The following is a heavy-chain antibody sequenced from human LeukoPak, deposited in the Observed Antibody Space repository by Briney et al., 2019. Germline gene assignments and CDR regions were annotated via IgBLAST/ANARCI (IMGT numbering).Heavy chain of an antibody. V-gene: IGHV4-59*13. D-gene: IGHD5-18*01. CDR1: GGSISSYS. CDR2: IYDSGYT. CDR3: ARAGYSYGIDAFDI. J-gene: IGHJ3*02. Sequence: SETLSLTCNVSGGSISSYSWSWIRQPPGKGLDWIGYIYDSGYTKYNPSLKSRVAISRDPSDYQYSLKLSSVTAADTAVYYCARAGYSYGIDAFDIWGQGALVTVSS.